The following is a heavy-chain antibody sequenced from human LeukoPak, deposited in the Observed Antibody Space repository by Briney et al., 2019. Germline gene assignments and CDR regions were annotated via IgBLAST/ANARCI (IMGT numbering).Heavy chain of an antibody. J-gene: IGHJ6*03. V-gene: IGHV1-2*06. CDR1: GYTFTDYY. Sequence: GASVKVSCKASGYTFTDYYIHWVRQAPGQGLEWMGRINPKSGGTNYAQKFQGRVTMTRDTSIATAYMELNNLRSDDTAAIYCARSWTKTNYHYMDVWAKGTTVTVS. CDR3: ARSWTKTNYHYMDV. CDR2: INPKSGGT. D-gene: IGHD1-14*01.